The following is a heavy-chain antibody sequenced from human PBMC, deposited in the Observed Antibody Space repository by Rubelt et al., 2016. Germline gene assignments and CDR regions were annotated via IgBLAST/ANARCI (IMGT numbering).Heavy chain of an antibody. CDR3: ARGARRYSMDPRNAFDI. CDR2: ISAYNGNT. D-gene: IGHD4-11*01. V-gene: IGHV1-18*01. CDR1: GYTFTSYG. J-gene: IGHJ3*02. Sequence: QVQLVQSGAEVKKPGASVEVSCKASGYTFTSYGISWVRQAPGQGLEWMGWISAYNGNTNYAQKRQGRVTMTTDTSTSTAYMGLRSLRSDDTAVYYCARGARRYSMDPRNAFDIWGQGTMVTVSS.